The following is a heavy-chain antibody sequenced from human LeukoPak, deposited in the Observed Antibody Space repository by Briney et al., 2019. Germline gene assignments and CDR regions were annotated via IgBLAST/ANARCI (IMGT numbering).Heavy chain of an antibody. J-gene: IGHJ4*02. V-gene: IGHV3-7*01. CDR3: ARDLSGVTGYTYGRGIDY. D-gene: IGHD5-18*01. CDR2: IKKDGSEK. Sequence: GGSLRLSCAASGFTFSSYWMSWVRQAPGKGPEWVANIKKDGSEKYYVDSVEGRFTISRDNAKTSLYLQMNSLRAEDTAVYYCARDLSGVTGYTYGRGIDYWGQGTLVTVSS. CDR1: GFTFSSYW.